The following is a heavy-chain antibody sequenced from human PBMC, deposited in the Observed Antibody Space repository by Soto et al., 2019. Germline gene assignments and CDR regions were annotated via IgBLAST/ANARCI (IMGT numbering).Heavy chain of an antibody. V-gene: IGHV3-7*01. CDR2: INQDGSEK. CDR1: GFTFNNYL. CDR3: ARDQRYSQFNY. Sequence: GGSLRLSCAASGFTFNNYLMSWVRQAPGKGLEWVANINQDGSEKNYVDSVKGRFTISRDNAKNSLYLQMNSLRAEDTAVYYCARDQRYSQFNYWGQGTLVTVSS. D-gene: IGHD3-9*01. J-gene: IGHJ4*02.